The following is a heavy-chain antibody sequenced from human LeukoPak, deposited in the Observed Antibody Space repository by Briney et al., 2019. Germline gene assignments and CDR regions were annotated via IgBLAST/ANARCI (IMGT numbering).Heavy chain of an antibody. CDR1: GFTFRSYD. D-gene: IGHD3-22*01. Sequence: PGGSLRLSCAASGFTFRSYDMTWVRQAPGKGLEWVSAISVTGTSTYYADSVKGRFTISRDNSKNTLSLQMNSLRAEDTAVYYCTKNYYGGSGYYSQSLWAFDIWGQGTMVTVSS. V-gene: IGHV3-23*01. CDR2: ISVTGTST. J-gene: IGHJ3*02. CDR3: TKNYYGGSGYYSQSLWAFDI.